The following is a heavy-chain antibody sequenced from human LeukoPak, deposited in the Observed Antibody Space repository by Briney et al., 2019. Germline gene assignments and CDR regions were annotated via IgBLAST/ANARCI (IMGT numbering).Heavy chain of an antibody. CDR3: ERGYCSGGSCSLFDY. CDR1: GGSISSYY. J-gene: IGHJ4*02. Sequence: SETLSLTCTVSGGSISSYYWSWIRQPLGKGLEGVGYIYYSGSTSYNPSLKSRVTIPVDTSKNQFSLKLSSVTAADTAVYYCERGYCSGGSCSLFDYWGQGTLVTVSS. V-gene: IGHV4-59*01. CDR2: IYYSGST. D-gene: IGHD2-15*01.